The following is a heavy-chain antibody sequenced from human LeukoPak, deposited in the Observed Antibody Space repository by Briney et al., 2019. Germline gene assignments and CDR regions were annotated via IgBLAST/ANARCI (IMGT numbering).Heavy chain of an antibody. J-gene: IGHJ4*02. D-gene: IGHD6-6*01. CDR1: GFIFSSYA. CDR2: FSSSGTTT. V-gene: IGHV3-23*01. CDR3: AKYQQASSRRFDY. Sequence: GGSLRLSCAASGFIFSSYAMSWVRQAPGKGLEWVSVFSSSGTTTYYADSVKGRFTISRDNSKNTLYLQMSSLRAEDTAVYYCAKYQQASSRRFDYWGQGTLVAVSS.